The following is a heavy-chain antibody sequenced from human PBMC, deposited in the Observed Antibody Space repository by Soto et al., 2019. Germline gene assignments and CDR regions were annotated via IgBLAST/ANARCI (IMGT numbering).Heavy chain of an antibody. CDR2: INHSGST. Sequence: QVQLQQWGTGLLKPSETLSLTCGVYGGSFSVNYWSWIRQTPGTGLEWIGEINHSGSTNYNPSLKSRVTISIDTSKNQCSLKLTSVTAADTAVYYCARVGLPSGWSHWGQGPLVTVSP. V-gene: IGHV4-34*01. J-gene: IGHJ4*02. CDR3: ARVGLPSGWSH. D-gene: IGHD6-19*01. CDR1: GGSFSVNY.